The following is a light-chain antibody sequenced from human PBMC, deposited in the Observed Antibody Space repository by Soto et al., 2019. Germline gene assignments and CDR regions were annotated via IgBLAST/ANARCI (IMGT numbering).Light chain of an antibody. J-gene: IGKJ1*01. CDR2: AAS. Sequence: EIVMTQSPATLSVSPGEIATLSFSASQSIGSNLAWYQQKPGQAPRLLIYAASIRATDFPARFSGSGSGTEFTLTISGLQSDDFAVYFCQQYNNWPPWTFGHGTKVDIK. CDR1: QSIGSN. CDR3: QQYNNWPPWT. V-gene: IGKV3-15*01.